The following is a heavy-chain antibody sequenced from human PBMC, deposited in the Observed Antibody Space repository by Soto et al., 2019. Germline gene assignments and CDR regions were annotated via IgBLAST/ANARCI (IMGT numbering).Heavy chain of an antibody. Sequence: SETLSLTCAVYGGSFSCYYWSWIRQPPGKGLEWIGEINHSGSTNYNPSLKSRVTISVDTSKNQFSLKLSSVTAADTAVYYCARAPIAVAGTNYYYYGMDVWGQGTTVTVSS. V-gene: IGHV4-34*01. J-gene: IGHJ6*02. D-gene: IGHD6-19*01. CDR1: GGSFSCYY. CDR3: ARAPIAVAGTNYYYYGMDV. CDR2: INHSGST.